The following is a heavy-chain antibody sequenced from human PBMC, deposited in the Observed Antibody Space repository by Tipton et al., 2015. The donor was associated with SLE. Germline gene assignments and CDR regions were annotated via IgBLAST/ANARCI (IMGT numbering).Heavy chain of an antibody. Sequence: RSLRLSCAASGFTFSNYAMHWVRQAPGKGLEWVAVISYDGENKFYADSVRGRFTLSRDNSKNTLYLEMNSLRPEDSALFYCARDQGGYNWGMDYWGQGTLVTVPS. CDR2: ISYDGENK. V-gene: IGHV3-30*04. CDR1: GFTFSNYA. CDR3: ARDQGGYNWGMDY. D-gene: IGHD5-24*01. J-gene: IGHJ4*02.